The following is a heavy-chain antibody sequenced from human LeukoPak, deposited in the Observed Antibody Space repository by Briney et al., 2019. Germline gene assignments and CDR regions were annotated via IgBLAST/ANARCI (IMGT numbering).Heavy chain of an antibody. Sequence: PGRSLRLSCAASGFTFDDYAMHWVRQAPGKGLEWVSGISWNSGSIGYADSVKGRFTISRDNAKNSLYLQMNSLRAEDTALYYCAKDRGIEYSSGWFGYWGQGTLVTASS. CDR1: GFTFDDYA. J-gene: IGHJ5*01. CDR3: AKDRGIEYSSGWFGY. V-gene: IGHV3-9*01. D-gene: IGHD6-19*01. CDR2: ISWNSGSI.